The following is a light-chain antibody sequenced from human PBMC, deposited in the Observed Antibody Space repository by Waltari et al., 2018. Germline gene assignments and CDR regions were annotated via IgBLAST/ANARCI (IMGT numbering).Light chain of an antibody. J-gene: IGLJ2*01. V-gene: IGLV2-11*01. CDR2: DVS. CDR1: SSDVGGYNY. CDR3: CSYAGGSVV. Sequence: QSALTQPRSVSGSPGQSVTISCTGTSSDVGGYNYVSWYQQDPGKAPKLMSYDVSKRPSGVPDRFSGSKSGNTASLTISGLQAEDEADYYCCSYAGGSVVFGGGTKLTVL.